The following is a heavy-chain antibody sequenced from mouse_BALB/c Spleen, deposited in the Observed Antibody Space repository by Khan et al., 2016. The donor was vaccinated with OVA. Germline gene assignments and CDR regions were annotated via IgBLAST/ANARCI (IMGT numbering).Heavy chain of an antibody. CDR1: GYTFTDYV. CDR2: IYPGSGRT. V-gene: IGHV1-77*01. J-gene: IGHJ3*01. D-gene: IGHD1-2*01. CDR3: ARSYGGAWLTY. Sequence: QVQLKESGPELVKPGASVKMSCKASGYTFTDYVISWVNQRTGQGLEWIGEIYPGSGRTYYNERFKDKATLTADKSSNTAYMQLSSLTSEDSAVSFVARSYGGAWLTYWGQGTLVTVSA.